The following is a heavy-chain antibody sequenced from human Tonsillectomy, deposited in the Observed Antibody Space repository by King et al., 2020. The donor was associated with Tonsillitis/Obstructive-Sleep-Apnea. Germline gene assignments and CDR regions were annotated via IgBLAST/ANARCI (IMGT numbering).Heavy chain of an antibody. J-gene: IGHJ4*02. Sequence: VQLQQWGAGLLKPSETLSLTCAVYGESFSGYYWSWIRQPPGKGLEWIGEINHSGSTNYNPSLKSRVTMSVDTSKNQFSLKLSSVTAADTAVYYCARGIVLMVYATFDYWGQGTLVTVSS. V-gene: IGHV4-34*01. CDR3: ARGIVLMVYATFDY. CDR1: GESFSGYY. D-gene: IGHD2-8*01. CDR2: INHSGST.